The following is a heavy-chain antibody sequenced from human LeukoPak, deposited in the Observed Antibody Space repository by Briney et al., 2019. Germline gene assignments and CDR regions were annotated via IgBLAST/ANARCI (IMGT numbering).Heavy chain of an antibody. Sequence: GGSLRLSCAASGFTFSSYSMNWVRQAPGKGLEWVSFISSSSSYIYYADSVKGRFAISRDNAKNSLYLQMNSLRAEDTAVYYCARDRGYTGYETFDYWGQGTLVTVSS. CDR1: GFTFSSYS. CDR2: ISSSSSYI. V-gene: IGHV3-21*01. D-gene: IGHD5-12*01. J-gene: IGHJ4*02. CDR3: ARDRGYTGYETFDY.